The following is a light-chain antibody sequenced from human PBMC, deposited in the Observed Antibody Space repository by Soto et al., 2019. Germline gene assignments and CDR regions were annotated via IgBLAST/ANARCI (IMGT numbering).Light chain of an antibody. Sequence: DIPMTQSPSTLSASVGDRVTITCRASQSISSWLAWYQQKPGKAPKLLIYDASSLESGVPSRFIGSGSGTEFTLTISSLQPDDFATYYCQQYSSYRTFGQGTKVEIK. J-gene: IGKJ1*01. V-gene: IGKV1-5*01. CDR1: QSISSW. CDR3: QQYSSYRT. CDR2: DAS.